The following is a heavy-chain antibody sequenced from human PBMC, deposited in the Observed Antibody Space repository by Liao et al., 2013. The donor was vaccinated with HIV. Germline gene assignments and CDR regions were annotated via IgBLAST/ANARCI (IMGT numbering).Heavy chain of an antibody. J-gene: IGHJ6*03. D-gene: IGHD7-27*01. CDR3: ARDPGAYYMDV. Sequence: QLQLQESGPGLVKPSQILSLTCSVSGDSINSGDYYWSWIRQSAGKGLEWIGRIYISGSTNYNPSLKSRVTISVDTSKNQFSLKLSSVTAADTAVYYCARDPGAYYMDVWGKGTTVTVSS. V-gene: IGHV4-61*02. CDR1: GDSINSGDYY. CDR2: IYISGST.